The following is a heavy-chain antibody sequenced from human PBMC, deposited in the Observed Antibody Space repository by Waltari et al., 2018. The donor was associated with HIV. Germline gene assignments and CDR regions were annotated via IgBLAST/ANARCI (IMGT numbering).Heavy chain of an antibody. Sequence: EVQLEQSGAEVKKPGEALKISCKAFGYTFTNYWIAWVRQTPGKGREWMGIIYHDDAEPRQSPSFEGQVCISADKSTTTGYLEWTSLRASDSGVYYCARQSIGRSWFDPWGQGTLVTVSS. CDR1: GYTFTNYW. D-gene: IGHD6-6*01. CDR3: ARQSIGRSWFDP. CDR2: IYHDDAEP. V-gene: IGHV5-51*01. J-gene: IGHJ5*02.